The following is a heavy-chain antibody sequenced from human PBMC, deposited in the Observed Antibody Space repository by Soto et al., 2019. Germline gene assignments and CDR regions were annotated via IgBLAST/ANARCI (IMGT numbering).Heavy chain of an antibody. CDR3: ASCTIFGVVDNFDL. V-gene: IGHV4-39*01. Sequence: SETLSLTCTVSGGSISSSSYYWGWIRQPPGKGLEWIGSIYYSGSTYYNPSLKGRVIISVDTSRDQFSLKLSSVTAADTAVYYCASCTIFGVVDNFDLWGQGTLVTVSS. CDR2: IYYSGST. J-gene: IGHJ4*02. CDR1: GGSISSSSYY. D-gene: IGHD3-3*01.